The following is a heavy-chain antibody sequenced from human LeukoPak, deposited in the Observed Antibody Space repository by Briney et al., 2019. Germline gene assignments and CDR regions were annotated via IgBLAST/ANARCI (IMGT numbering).Heavy chain of an antibody. CDR3: ARDGCFWSGYHAFDL. D-gene: IGHD3-3*01. V-gene: IGHV3-30-3*01. CDR2: ISYDGSNK. CDR1: GFTFSSYA. J-gene: IGHJ3*01. Sequence: GGSLRLSCAASGFTFSSYAMHWVRQAPGKGLEWVAVISYDGSNKYYADSVKGRFTISRDNSKNTLYLQMNSPRAEDTAVYYCARDGCFWSGYHAFDLWGQETMVTVSS.